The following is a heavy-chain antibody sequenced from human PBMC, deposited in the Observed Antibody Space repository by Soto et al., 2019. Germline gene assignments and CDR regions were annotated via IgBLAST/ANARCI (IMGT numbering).Heavy chain of an antibody. V-gene: IGHV3-7*03. CDR3: VLSHFDYWSFEFYVLDV. CDR2: IKQDGSEE. Sequence: GESLRLSCVASGQTFNRYGMSWVRQAPGKGLEWVANIKQDGSEEYYVDSVKGRFTISRDNAKKSLYLQMNSLRAEDTAMYYCVLSHFDYWSFEFYVLDVWGQGLSVTFYS. CDR1: GQTFNRYG. J-gene: IGHJ6*02. D-gene: IGHD3-3*01.